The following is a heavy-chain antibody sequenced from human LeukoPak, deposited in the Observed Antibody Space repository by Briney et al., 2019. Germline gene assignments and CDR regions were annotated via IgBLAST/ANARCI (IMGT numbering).Heavy chain of an antibody. D-gene: IGHD6-19*01. Sequence: GGSLRLSCAASGFTFSSYGMSWVRQTPGKGLEWVSDIYSGGSTSYTEPVKGRFTISRDNSKNMVYLEMNRLRAEDTAVYYCARGHWLLRGLDPWGQGTLVTVSS. CDR2: IYSGGST. V-gene: IGHV3-66*01. J-gene: IGHJ5*02. CDR1: GFTFSSYG. CDR3: ARGHWLLRGLDP.